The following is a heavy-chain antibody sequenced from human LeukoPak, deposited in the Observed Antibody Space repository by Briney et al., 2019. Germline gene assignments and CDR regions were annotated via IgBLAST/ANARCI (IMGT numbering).Heavy chain of an antibody. D-gene: IGHD3-10*01. Sequence: ASVKVSCKASGYTFTGYYMHWVRQAPGQGLEWMGWINPNSGGTNYAQKFQGRVTMTRDTSISTAYMELSRLRSDDTAVYYCARDGPYYYGSGSYYYYYMDVWGKGTTVTVSS. CDR1: GYTFTGYY. J-gene: IGHJ6*03. V-gene: IGHV1-2*02. CDR2: INPNSGGT. CDR3: ARDGPYYYGSGSYYYYYMDV.